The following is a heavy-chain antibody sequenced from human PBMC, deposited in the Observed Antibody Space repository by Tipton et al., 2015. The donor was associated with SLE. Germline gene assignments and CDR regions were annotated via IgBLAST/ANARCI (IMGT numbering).Heavy chain of an antibody. J-gene: IGHJ4*02. CDR1: GGSFSGYY. CDR2: INHSGST. Sequence: TLSLTRAVYGGSFSGYYWSWIRQPPGKGLEWIGEINHSGSTNYNPSLKSRVTISVDTSKNQFSLKLSSVTAADTAVYYCAREGGYRWYYDSNGYDYFDYWGQGTLVTVSS. D-gene: IGHD3-22*01. CDR3: AREGGYRWYYDSNGYDYFDY. V-gene: IGHV4-34*01.